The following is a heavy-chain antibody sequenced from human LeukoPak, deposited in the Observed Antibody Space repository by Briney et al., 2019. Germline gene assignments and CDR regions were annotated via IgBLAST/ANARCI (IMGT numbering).Heavy chain of an antibody. V-gene: IGHV1-2*02. D-gene: IGHD1-1*01. J-gene: IGHJ4*02. CDR3: ARDPSSGTHFDY. Sequence: ASVKVSCKASGYIFTSFYMHWVRQAPGQGLEWMGWINPNNGGTKYAQKFQGRVTMTRDTSINTVYMELARLTSDDTAIYYCARDPSSGTHFDYWGQGTLVTVSS. CDR2: INPNNGGT. CDR1: GYIFTSFY.